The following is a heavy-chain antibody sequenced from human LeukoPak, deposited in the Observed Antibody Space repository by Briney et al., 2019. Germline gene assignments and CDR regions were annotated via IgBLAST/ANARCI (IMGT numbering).Heavy chain of an antibody. V-gene: IGHV3-30*18. CDR2: ISYDGGDK. D-gene: IGHD1-7*01. J-gene: IGHJ4*02. Sequence: GGSLRLSCAASGFTFSNYGMHWVRQAPGKGLEWVALISYDGGDKYYADSVRGRFTISRDNSKNTLYLHMNTLRAEDTAIYYCAKLRVVFNWNYAYYFDSWGQGTLVTVSS. CDR3: AKLRVVFNWNYAYYFDS. CDR1: GFTFSNYG.